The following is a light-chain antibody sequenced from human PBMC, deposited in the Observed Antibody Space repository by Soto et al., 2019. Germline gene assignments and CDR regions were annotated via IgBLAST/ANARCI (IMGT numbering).Light chain of an antibody. V-gene: IGKV3-11*01. CDR3: QQRSHWPPYT. Sequence: EIVVTQSPATLSLSPGERATLSCRASQSVSSYVAWYQQKPGQAPRLLIYDASNRATGIPARFSGSGSGTDFTLTISSLEPEDFAVYYCQQRSHWPPYTFGQGTKLEIK. CDR2: DAS. J-gene: IGKJ2*01. CDR1: QSVSSY.